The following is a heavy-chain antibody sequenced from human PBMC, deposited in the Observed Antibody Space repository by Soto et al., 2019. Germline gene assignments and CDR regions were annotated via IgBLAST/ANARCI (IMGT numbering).Heavy chain of an antibody. CDR2: INHSGST. V-gene: IGHV4-34*01. CDR1: GGSFSGYY. CDR3: ARLLRAISRSWFGDYQWFDP. Sequence: SETLSLTCAVYGGSFSGYYWSWIRQPRGKGLEWIGEINHSGSTNYNPSLKSRVTISVDTSKNQFSLKLSSVTAADTAVYYCARLLRAISRSWFGDYQWFDPWGQGTLVTVSS. J-gene: IGHJ5*02. D-gene: IGHD3-10*01.